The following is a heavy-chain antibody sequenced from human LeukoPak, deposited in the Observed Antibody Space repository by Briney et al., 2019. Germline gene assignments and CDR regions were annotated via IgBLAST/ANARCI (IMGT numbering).Heavy chain of an antibody. J-gene: IGHJ5*02. CDR2: IYYSGST. CDR1: GGSISSYY. V-gene: IGHV4-59*12. D-gene: IGHD6-6*01. Sequence: SETLSLTCTVSGGSISSYYWSWIRQPPGKGLEWIGYIYYSGSTNYNPSLKSRVTISVDTSKNQFSLKLSSVTAADTAVYYCARNGEAEYSSSSSTTSWFDPWGQGTLVTVSS. CDR3: ARNGEAEYSSSSSTTSWFDP.